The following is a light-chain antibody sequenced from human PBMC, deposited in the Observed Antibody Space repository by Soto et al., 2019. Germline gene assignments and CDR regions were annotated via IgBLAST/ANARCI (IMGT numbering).Light chain of an antibody. CDR2: AAS. J-gene: IGKJ1*01. V-gene: IGKV1-27*01. CDR3: QKYNIAPWT. Sequence: DLQMTQFPSSLSASVGDRVTITCRASQDIRTFLAWYQQRPGKVPKLLIYAASTLQSGVPSRFSGSGSGTDFTLIISSLQTEDVATYYCQKYNIAPWTFGHGTRVDI. CDR1: QDIRTF.